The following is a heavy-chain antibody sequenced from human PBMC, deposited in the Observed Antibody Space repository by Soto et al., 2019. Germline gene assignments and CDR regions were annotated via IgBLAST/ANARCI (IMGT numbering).Heavy chain of an antibody. D-gene: IGHD3-22*01. V-gene: IGHV3-9*01. Sequence: VQLMESGGGLVQPGTSLRLSCAASGFNFDDYAMHWVRQAPGKGLEWVSGISWNSGSADYADSVKGRFTISRNNAKNYLYLQMNSVGPEDTAFYFCAKDSSSGWFVVFDSWGQGTLVTVSS. CDR1: GFNFDDYA. CDR3: AKDSSSGWFVVFDS. J-gene: IGHJ4*02. CDR2: ISWNSGSA.